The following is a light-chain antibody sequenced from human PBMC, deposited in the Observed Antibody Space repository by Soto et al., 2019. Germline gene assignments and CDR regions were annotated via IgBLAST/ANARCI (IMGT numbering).Light chain of an antibody. CDR1: QSVSSSY. V-gene: IGKV3-20*01. CDR2: GAS. J-gene: IGKJ1*01. CDR3: QQYGRSPRT. Sequence: EIVLTQSPGTLSFSPGERATLTCRASQSVSSSYLAWFQQKPGQAPRLLIYGASTRATGIPDRFSGSGSGTDFILTISRLEPDDFAVYYCQQYGRSPRTFGQGTKVEIK.